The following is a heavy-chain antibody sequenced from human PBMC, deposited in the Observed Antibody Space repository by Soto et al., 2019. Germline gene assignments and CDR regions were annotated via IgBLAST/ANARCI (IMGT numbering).Heavy chain of an antibody. CDR1: GFTFSSYD. V-gene: IGHV3-13*01. CDR3: ARGPRHPHGYCSGGSCYVDY. CDR2: IGTAGDT. Sequence: PGGSLRLSCAASGFTFSSYDMHWVRQATGKGLEWVSAIGTAGDTYYPGSVKGRFTISRENAKNSLYLQMNSLRAGDTAVYYCARGPRHPHGYCSGGSCYVDYWGQGTLVTVSS. J-gene: IGHJ4*02. D-gene: IGHD2-15*01.